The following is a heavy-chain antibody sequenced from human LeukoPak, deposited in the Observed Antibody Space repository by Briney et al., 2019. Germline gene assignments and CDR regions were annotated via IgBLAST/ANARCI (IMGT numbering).Heavy chain of an antibody. CDR1: GAPYTSYA. CDR2: IIPIFETA. V-gene: IGHV1-69*05. CDR3: AIRDGYNYGTFVY. D-gene: IGHD5-24*01. Sequence: SVKVSCTASGAPYTSYAISWLGRAPRHRGKGMGGIIPIFETANYAQKFQRRATITTDESTSTAYMELSSLRSEDTAVYYCAIRDGYNYGTFVYWGQGTLVTVSS. J-gene: IGHJ4*02.